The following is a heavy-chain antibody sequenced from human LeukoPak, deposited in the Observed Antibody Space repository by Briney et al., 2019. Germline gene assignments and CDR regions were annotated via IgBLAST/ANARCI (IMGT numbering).Heavy chain of an antibody. CDR3: AREELREYNWFDP. CDR2: INANSGGT. J-gene: IGHJ5*02. Sequence: ASVKVSCKACGYTFTGYYMHWVRQAPGQGLEWMGWINANSGGTNYAQKFQGRVTMTRDTSISTAYMELSRLRSDDTAVYYCAREELREYNWFDPWGQGTLVTVSS. D-gene: IGHD1-26*01. V-gene: IGHV1-2*02. CDR1: GYTFTGYY.